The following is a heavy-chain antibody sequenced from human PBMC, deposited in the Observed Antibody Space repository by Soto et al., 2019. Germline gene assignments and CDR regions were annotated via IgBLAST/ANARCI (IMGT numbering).Heavy chain of an antibody. J-gene: IGHJ4*02. D-gene: IGHD4-17*01. Sequence: QVQLQESGPGLVKPSQTLSLTCTVSGGSISSGDYYWSWIRQPPGKGLEWIGYIYYSGSTYYNPSLKIRVTISEDTSKNQFPLKLSSVTAADTAGYYCAIYGGNSFYFDYGAQGTLVTVSS. V-gene: IGHV4-30-4*01. CDR3: AIYGGNSFYFDY. CDR1: GGSISSGDYY. CDR2: IYYSGST.